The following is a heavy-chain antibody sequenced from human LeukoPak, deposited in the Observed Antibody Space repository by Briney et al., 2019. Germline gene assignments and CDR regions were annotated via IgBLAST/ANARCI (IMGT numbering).Heavy chain of an antibody. D-gene: IGHD3-22*01. CDR2: ISGSGGNT. CDR1: GFTFSNSA. J-gene: IGHJ4*02. CDR3: AKERSASYYYDSSGYSNYNFDY. Sequence: QTGGSLRLSCAASGFTFSNSAMSWVRQAPGKGLEWISVISGSGGNTNYADSVKGRFTISRDNSKNTLYLQMNSLRAEDTAVYYCAKERSASYYYDSSGYSNYNFDYWGQGTLVTISS. V-gene: IGHV3-23*01.